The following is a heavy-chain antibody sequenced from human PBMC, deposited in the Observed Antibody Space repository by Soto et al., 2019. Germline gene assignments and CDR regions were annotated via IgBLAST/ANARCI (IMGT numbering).Heavy chain of an antibody. CDR3: AKRAYCSSTTCYHCFDY. J-gene: IGHJ4*02. Sequence: PGGSLRLSCAAPGFTFSTYDMSWFRQAPGKGLEWVSLFSSTGGSTFYADSVKGRFTISRDNSKNTLYLQMNSLRAEDTAVYYCAKRAYCSSTTCYHCFDYWGQGTLVTVSS. D-gene: IGHD2-2*01. CDR1: GFTFSTYD. V-gene: IGHV3-23*01. CDR2: FSSTGGST.